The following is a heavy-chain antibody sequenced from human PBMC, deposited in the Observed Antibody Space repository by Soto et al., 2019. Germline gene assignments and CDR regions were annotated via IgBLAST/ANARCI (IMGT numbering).Heavy chain of an antibody. Sequence: PGGSLRLSCAASGFTFDDYAMHWVRQAPGKGLEWVSGISWNSGSIGYADSVKGRFTISRDNAKNSLYLQMNSLRAEDTALYYCAKGMIIAVAGPVTLDYWGPGTLVTVSS. D-gene: IGHD6-19*01. CDR2: ISWNSGSI. V-gene: IGHV3-9*01. CDR1: GFTFDDYA. J-gene: IGHJ4*02. CDR3: AKGMIIAVAGPVTLDY.